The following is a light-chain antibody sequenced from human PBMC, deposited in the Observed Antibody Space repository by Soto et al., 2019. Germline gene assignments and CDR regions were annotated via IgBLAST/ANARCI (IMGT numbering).Light chain of an antibody. CDR3: QQYGRSSRT. V-gene: IGKV3-20*01. J-gene: IGKJ1*01. CDR1: QSVSSSY. Sequence: EIVLTQSPGTLSLSPGERSTLSCRASQSVSSSYLAWYQQKPGQAPRLLIYGASSRATGIPDRFSGSGSGTDFTLIINRLEPEDFAVYYCQQYGRSSRTFGQGTKVDIK. CDR2: GAS.